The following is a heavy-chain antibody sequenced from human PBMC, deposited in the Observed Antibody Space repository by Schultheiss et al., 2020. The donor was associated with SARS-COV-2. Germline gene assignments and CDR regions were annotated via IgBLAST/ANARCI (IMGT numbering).Heavy chain of an antibody. J-gene: IGHJ6*02. V-gene: IGHV4-59*01. CDR1: GGSISSYY. CDR3: AREGRDGYNLYYYYGMDV. Sequence: SETLSLTCTVSGGSISSYYWSWIRRPPGKGLEWIGYIYYSGSTNYNPSLKSRVTISVDTSKNQFSLKLSSVTAADTAVYYCAREGRDGYNLYYYYGMDVWGQGTTVTVSS. CDR2: IYYSGST. D-gene: IGHD5-24*01.